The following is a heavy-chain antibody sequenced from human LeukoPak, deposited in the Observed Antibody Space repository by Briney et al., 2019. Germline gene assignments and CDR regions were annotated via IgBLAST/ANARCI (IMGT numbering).Heavy chain of an antibody. Sequence: GGSLRLSCAASGFTFSSYWMSWVRQAPGKGLEWVANIKQDGSEKYYVDSVKGRFTISRDNAKNSLYLQMNSLRAEDTAVYYCARGIVVVPAALFDHWGQGTLVTVSS. CDR1: GFTFSSYW. CDR2: IKQDGSEK. D-gene: IGHD2-2*01. V-gene: IGHV3-7*03. J-gene: IGHJ5*02. CDR3: ARGIVVVPAALFDH.